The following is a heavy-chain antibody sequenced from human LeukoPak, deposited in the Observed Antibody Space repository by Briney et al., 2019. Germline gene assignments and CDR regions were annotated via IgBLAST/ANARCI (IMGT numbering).Heavy chain of an antibody. CDR2: IHGSGHT. CDR3: ARNVGWYTYDT. CDR1: GGSLNIHY. D-gene: IGHD6-19*01. J-gene: IGHJ5*02. V-gene: IGHV4-59*08. Sequence: SETLCLTCTVSGGSLNIHYWSWIRQPPGKGLEWIGYIHGSGHTHYDTSLRGRATTSEDTSKNQFFLQLTSVTAADTAIYYCARNVGWYTYDTWGQGILVTVSS.